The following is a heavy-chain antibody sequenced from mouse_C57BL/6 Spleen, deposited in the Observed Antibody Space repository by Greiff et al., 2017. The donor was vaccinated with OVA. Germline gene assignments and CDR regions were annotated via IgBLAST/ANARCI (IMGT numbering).Heavy chain of an antibody. CDR3: DGDEYFDY. V-gene: IGHV1-82*01. CDR1: GYAFSSSW. Sequence: QVQLQQSGPELVKPGASVKISCKASGYAFSSSWMNWVKQRPGKGLEWIGRIYPGDGDTNYNGKFKGKATLTADKSSSTAYMQLSSLTSEDSVVDFGDGDEYFDYWGQGTTLTVSS. CDR2: IYPGDGDT. J-gene: IGHJ2*01.